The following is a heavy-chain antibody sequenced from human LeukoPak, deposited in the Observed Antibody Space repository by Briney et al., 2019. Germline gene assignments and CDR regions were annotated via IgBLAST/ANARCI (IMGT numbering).Heavy chain of an antibody. D-gene: IGHD1-1*01. CDR3: ATDMMNGTTWRDY. CDR1: GYTFTGYY. CDR2: FDAEQDET. V-gene: IGHV1-24*01. Sequence: ASVKVSCKASGYTFTGYYMHWVRQTPGKGLEWMGGFDAEQDETLYAQKFEGRVTMTEDTSTATAHLEMNRLTSDDTGVYFCATDMMNGTTWRDYWGQGTPVVVSS. J-gene: IGHJ4*02.